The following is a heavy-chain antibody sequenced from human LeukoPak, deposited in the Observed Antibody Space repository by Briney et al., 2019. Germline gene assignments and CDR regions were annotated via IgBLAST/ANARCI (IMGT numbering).Heavy chain of an antibody. J-gene: IGHJ4*02. CDR3: ARGDTVVTPGPFDY. Sequence: SETLSLTCTVPGGSISSYYWSWIRQPPGKGLEWIGYIYYSGSTNYNPSLKSRVTISVDTSKNKFSLKLSSVTAADTAVYYCARGDTVVTPGPFDYWGQGTLVTVSS. CDR2: IYYSGST. V-gene: IGHV4-59*01. D-gene: IGHD4-23*01. CDR1: GGSISSYY.